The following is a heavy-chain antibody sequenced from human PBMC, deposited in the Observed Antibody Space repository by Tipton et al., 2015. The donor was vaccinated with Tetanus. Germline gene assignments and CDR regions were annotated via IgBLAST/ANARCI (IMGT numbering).Heavy chain of an antibody. Sequence: SLRLSCVGSGFTFSDYTMNWVRQAPGKGLEWVSYISYGSTTIYYADSVKGRFTISRDNAKNSLYLQMNSLRAEDSAIYYCASRPPDARYYGVFDYWGQGTLVTVS. V-gene: IGHV3-48*01. J-gene: IGHJ4*02. CDR1: GFTFSDYT. CDR2: ISYGSTTI. D-gene: IGHD4-17*01. CDR3: ASRPPDARYYGVFDY.